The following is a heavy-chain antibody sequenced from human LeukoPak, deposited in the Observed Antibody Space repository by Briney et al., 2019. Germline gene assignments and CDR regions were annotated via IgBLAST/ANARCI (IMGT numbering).Heavy chain of an antibody. Sequence: PSETLSLTCPVSGGSTSSYYWSWIRQPPGKGLEWIGYIYYSGSTNYDPSLKSRVTISVDTSKNQFSLKLSSVTAADTAVYYCASIAVAGTGFDYWGQGTLVTVSS. D-gene: IGHD6-19*01. CDR1: GGSTSSYY. CDR3: ASIAVAGTGFDY. V-gene: IGHV4-59*01. CDR2: IYYSGST. J-gene: IGHJ4*02.